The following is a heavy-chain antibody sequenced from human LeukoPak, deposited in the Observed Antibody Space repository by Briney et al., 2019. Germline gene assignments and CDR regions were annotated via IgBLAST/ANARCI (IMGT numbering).Heavy chain of an antibody. CDR2: INSDGSST. J-gene: IGHJ5*02. Sequence: GGSLRLSCAASGFTFSNYWMHWVRQAPGKGPVWVSRINSDGSSTKYADSVKGRFTISRDNAKNSLYLQMNSLRAEDTAVYYCARGSVLRFLEWLPNWFDPWGQGTLVTVSS. CDR1: GFTFSNYW. D-gene: IGHD3-3*01. V-gene: IGHV3-74*03. CDR3: ARGSVLRFLEWLPNWFDP.